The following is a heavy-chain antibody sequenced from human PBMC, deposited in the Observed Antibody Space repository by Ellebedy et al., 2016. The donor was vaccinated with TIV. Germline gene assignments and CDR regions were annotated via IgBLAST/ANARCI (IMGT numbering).Heavy chain of an antibody. J-gene: IGHJ4*02. CDR2: KRFDGRME. CDR3: ARETNSTTGAVAGTGFDC. Sequence: PGGSLRLSCVASGFDFSTHGMHWVRQAPGKGLEWVAFKRFDGRMEYNGDSVKGRFIISRDVSKNTLYLQMNRLRAEDTAMYYCARETNSTTGAVAGTGFDCWGQGTLVIVSS. V-gene: IGHV3-30*02. D-gene: IGHD6-19*01. CDR1: GFDFSTHG.